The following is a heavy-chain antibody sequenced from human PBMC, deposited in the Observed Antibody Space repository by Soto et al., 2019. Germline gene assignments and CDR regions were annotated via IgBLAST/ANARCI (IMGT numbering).Heavy chain of an antibody. V-gene: IGHV3-53*01. CDR2: IYSDNNT. CDR3: ARHYSAMGV. CDR1: GLTVSSDS. Sequence: GGSLRLSCAASGLTVSSDSMTWVRQAPGKGLEWISIIYSDNNTDYADSVKGRFSISRDTSKNILYLQMNSLRAEDMAEYYCARHYSAMGVWGQGTTVTVSS. J-gene: IGHJ6*02.